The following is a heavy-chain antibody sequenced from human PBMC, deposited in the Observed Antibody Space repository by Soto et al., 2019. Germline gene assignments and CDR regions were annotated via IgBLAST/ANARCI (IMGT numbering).Heavy chain of an antibody. CDR3: VSVQTSGWTGVH. Sequence: PSVKVCCKASGYTFTGYYMHWVRQAPGQGLEWMGWINPNSGGTNYAQKFQGRVTMTRDTSISTAYMELSRLRSDDTAVYYCVSVQTSGWTGVHWGQGTLVTVSS. V-gene: IGHV1-2*02. CDR1: GYTFTGYY. D-gene: IGHD6-25*01. CDR2: INPNSGGT. J-gene: IGHJ4*02.